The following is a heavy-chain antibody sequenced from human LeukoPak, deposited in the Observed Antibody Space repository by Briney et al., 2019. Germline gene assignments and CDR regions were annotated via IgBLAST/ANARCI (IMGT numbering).Heavy chain of an antibody. J-gene: IGHJ1*01. CDR1: GFTFSSYS. Sequence: GGFLRLSCAASGFTFSSYSMNWVRQAPGKGLEWVSYISSSSSIYYADSVKGRFTISRDNAKNSLYLQMNSLRAEDTAVYYCARICSGGSCYSPYFQHWGQGTLVTVSS. D-gene: IGHD2-15*01. CDR3: ARICSGGSCYSPYFQH. V-gene: IGHV3-48*04. CDR2: ISSSSSI.